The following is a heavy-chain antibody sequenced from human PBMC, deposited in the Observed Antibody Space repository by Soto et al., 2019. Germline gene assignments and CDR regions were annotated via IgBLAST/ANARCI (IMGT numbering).Heavy chain of an antibody. V-gene: IGHV4-61*01. CDR2: IYSGGST. Sequence: SETLSLTCTVPGGFVNSDTHSWSWIRQTPGKRLEWIGFIYSGGSTKNPSLRSRVTMSVDTSKNQFSLKLRSVIVADTAVYHCARFVRSCSATTCSTRADVWGQGITVTVSS. CDR3: ARFVRSCSATTCSTRADV. J-gene: IGHJ6*02. D-gene: IGHD2-2*01. CDR1: GGFVNSDTHS.